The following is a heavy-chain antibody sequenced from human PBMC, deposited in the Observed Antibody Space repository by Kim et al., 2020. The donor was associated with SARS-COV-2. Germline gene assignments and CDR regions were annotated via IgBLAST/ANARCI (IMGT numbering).Heavy chain of an antibody. V-gene: IGHV3-23*01. CDR2: IGGSGSNI. CDR3: ARDRTGGDGFDI. J-gene: IGHJ3*02. D-gene: IGHD3-16*01. Sequence: GGSLRLSCAASGFTFSSSPMSWVRQAPGKGLEWVSAIGGSGSNIYYADSMKGRFTISRDNSKNTLYLQVNSLRAEDTAVYYCARDRTGGDGFDIWGQGT. CDR1: GFTFSSSP.